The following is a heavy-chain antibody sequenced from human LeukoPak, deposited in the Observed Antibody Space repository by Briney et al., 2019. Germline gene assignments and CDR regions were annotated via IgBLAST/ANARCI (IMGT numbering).Heavy chain of an antibody. D-gene: IGHD2-21*01. CDR2: INPNSGGT. CDR3: ARADRLHGGPYLIGP. J-gene: IGHJ5*02. Sequence: RASVKVSCKTSGYTFADYYMHWVRQAPGQGLEWMGWINPNSGGTSSAQKFQGRVTMTRDTSITTVYMEVNWLTSDDTAIYYCARADRLHGGPYLIGPWGQGTLVTVSS. V-gene: IGHV1-2*02. CDR1: GYTFADYY.